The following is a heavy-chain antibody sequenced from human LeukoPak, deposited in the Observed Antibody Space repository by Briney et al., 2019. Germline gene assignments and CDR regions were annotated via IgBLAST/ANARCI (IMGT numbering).Heavy chain of an antibody. CDR3: ARVNEDLYDSSGYPNWYFDL. CDR2: ISSSGSTI. D-gene: IGHD3-22*01. Sequence: PGGSLRLSCAASGFTFSDYYMSWIRQAPGKGLEWVSYISSSGSTIYYADSVKGRFTISRDNAKNSLYLQMNSLRAEDTAVYYCARVNEDLYDSSGYPNWYFDLWGRGTLVTVSS. J-gene: IGHJ2*01. CDR1: GFTFSDYY. V-gene: IGHV3-11*01.